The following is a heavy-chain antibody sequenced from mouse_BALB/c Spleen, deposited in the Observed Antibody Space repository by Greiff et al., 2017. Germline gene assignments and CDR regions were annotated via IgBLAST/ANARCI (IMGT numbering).Heavy chain of an antibody. Sequence: EVHLVESGGGLVQPGGSLRLSCATSGFTFTDYYMSWVRQPPGKALEWLGFIRNKANGYTTEYSASVKGRFTISRDNSQSILYLQMNTLRAEDSATYYCARDTATTWFAYWGQGTLVTVSA. J-gene: IGHJ3*01. CDR1: GFTFTDYY. CDR3: ARDTATTWFAY. D-gene: IGHD1-2*01. CDR2: IRNKANGYTT. V-gene: IGHV7-3*02.